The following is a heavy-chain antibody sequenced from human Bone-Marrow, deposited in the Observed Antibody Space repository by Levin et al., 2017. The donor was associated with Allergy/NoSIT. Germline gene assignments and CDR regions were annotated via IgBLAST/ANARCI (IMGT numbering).Heavy chain of an antibody. Sequence: GGSLRLSCAASGFTFSDYDMNWIRQAPGKGLEWVSYISSGATIYYADSVKGRFTISRDNAKNSLYLQMNSLRAADTAVYYCAKDLLDFYGMDVWGQGTTVTVSS. CDR1: GFTFSDYD. J-gene: IGHJ6*02. CDR2: ISSGATI. V-gene: IGHV3-11*01. CDR3: AKDLLDFYGMDV.